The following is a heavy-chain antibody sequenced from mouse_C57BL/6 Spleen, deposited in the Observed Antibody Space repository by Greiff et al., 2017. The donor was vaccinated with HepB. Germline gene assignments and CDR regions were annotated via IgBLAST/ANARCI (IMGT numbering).Heavy chain of an antibody. D-gene: IGHD1-1*01. J-gene: IGHJ1*03. Sequence: VKLQESGAELVKPGASVKVSCKASGYTFTSYWMHWVKQRPGQGLEWIGRIHPSDSDTNYNQKFKGKATLTVDKSSSTAYMQLSSLTSEDSAVYYCAILYGSSGGWYFDVWGTGTTVTVSS. V-gene: IGHV1-74*01. CDR3: AILYGSSGGWYFDV. CDR1: GYTFTSYW. CDR2: IHPSDSDT.